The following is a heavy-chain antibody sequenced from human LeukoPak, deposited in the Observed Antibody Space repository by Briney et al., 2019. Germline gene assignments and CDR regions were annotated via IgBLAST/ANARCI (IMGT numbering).Heavy chain of an antibody. CDR2: ISGSGDNT. Sequence: GRSLRLSCAASGFTFSNYGMGWVRQAPGKGLEWVSSISGSGDNTYYADSVKGRFTISRDNSKHTLYLQMNSLRAEDTAVYYCANQAVDYWGQGTLVTVSS. CDR1: GFTFSNYG. J-gene: IGHJ4*02. CDR3: ANQAVDY. D-gene: IGHD4-17*01. V-gene: IGHV3-23*01.